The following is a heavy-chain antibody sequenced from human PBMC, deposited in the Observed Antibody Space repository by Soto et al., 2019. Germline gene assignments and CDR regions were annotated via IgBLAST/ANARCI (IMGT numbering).Heavy chain of an antibody. J-gene: IGHJ5*02. Sequence: SETLSLTCTVSGGSISSGGYYWSWIRQHPGKGLEWIGYIYYSGSTYYNPSLKSRVTISVDTSKNQFSLKLSSVTAADTAVYHCARCSPESWFDPWGQGTLVTVSS. CDR1: GGSISSGGYY. D-gene: IGHD3-10*02. CDR2: IYYSGST. V-gene: IGHV4-31*03. CDR3: ARCSPESWFDP.